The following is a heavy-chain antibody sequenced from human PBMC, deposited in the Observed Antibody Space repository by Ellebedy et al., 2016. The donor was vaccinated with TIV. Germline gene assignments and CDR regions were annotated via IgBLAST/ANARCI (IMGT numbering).Heavy chain of an antibody. J-gene: IGHJ3*02. CDR2: IISVFGTT. CDR1: GATFSSYA. V-gene: IGHV1-69*13. CDR3: AREGGTLGKYSSI. Sequence: SVKVSCXTSGATFSSYAIQWVRQAPGQGREWMGRIISVFGTTNYAQSFQGRLTITSDESTTTAYMEVSSLRSEDTAVYYCAREGGTLGKYSSIWGQGTMVAVSS. D-gene: IGHD5-18*01.